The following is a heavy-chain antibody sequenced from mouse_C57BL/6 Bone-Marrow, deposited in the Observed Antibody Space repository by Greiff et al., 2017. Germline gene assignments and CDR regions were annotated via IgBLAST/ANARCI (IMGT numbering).Heavy chain of an antibody. J-gene: IGHJ1*03. CDR2: INYDGSST. CDR1: GFTFRDYY. D-gene: IGHD1-1*01. Sequence: EVKLVESEGGLVQPGSSMKLSCTASGFTFRDYYMAWVRQVPEKGLEWVANINYDGSSTYYLDSLKSRFIISRDNAKNILYLQMSSLKSEDTATYYCARDGGSSHWYFDVWGTGTTVTVSS. CDR3: ARDGGSSHWYFDV. V-gene: IGHV5-16*01.